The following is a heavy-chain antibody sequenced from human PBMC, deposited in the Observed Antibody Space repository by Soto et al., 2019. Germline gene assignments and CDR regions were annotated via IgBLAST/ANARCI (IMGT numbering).Heavy chain of an antibody. Sequence: GGSLRLSCAPSGFTFTRYSMNWVRQAPGKGFEWVSSISSTTNYISYGDSMKGRFTISRDNAKNSLYLEMNSLRAEDTAVYYCARESEDLTSNFDYWGQGTLVTVSS. CDR2: ISSTTNYI. CDR3: ARESEDLTSNFDY. J-gene: IGHJ4*02. V-gene: IGHV3-21*06. CDR1: GFTFTRYS.